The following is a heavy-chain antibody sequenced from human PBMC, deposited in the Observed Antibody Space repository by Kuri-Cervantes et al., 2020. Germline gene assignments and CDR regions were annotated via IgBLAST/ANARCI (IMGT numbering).Heavy chain of an antibody. CDR2: MNPNSGNT. J-gene: IGHJ3*02. D-gene: IGHD2-21*02. Sequence: ASVKVSCKASGYTFTSYDINWVRQATGQGLEWMGWMNPNSGNTGYAQKFQGRVTMTRNTSISTAYMELSSLRSEDTAVYYCATRGAYCGGDCYPGDAFDIWGQGTMVTVSS. CDR1: GYTFTSYD. V-gene: IGHV1-8*01. CDR3: ATRGAYCGGDCYPGDAFDI.